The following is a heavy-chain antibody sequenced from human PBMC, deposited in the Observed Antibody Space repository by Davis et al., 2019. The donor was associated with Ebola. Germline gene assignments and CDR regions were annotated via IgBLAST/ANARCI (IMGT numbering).Heavy chain of an antibody. Sequence: GGSLRLSCAASGFTSSGFTFSDYYMSWIRQAPGKGLEWVSYISSSSSYTNYADSVKGRFTISRDNSKNTLYLQMNSLRAEDTAVYYCAMSRNWNALDYWGQGTLVTVSS. CDR1: GFTSSGFTFSDYY. J-gene: IGHJ4*02. CDR2: ISSSSSYT. CDR3: AMSRNWNALDY. V-gene: IGHV3-11*06. D-gene: IGHD1-20*01.